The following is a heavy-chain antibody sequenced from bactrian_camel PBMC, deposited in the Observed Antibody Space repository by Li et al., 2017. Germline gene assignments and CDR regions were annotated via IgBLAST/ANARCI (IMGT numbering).Heavy chain of an antibody. J-gene: IGHJ4*01. Sequence: VQLVESGGGSVQAGGSLRLSCAVSGVTSGGYCLGWFRQAPGKEREAVAITENDDGTTHYADSVKGRFTISRDNAKNTLYLQMNSLKTEDTAVYYCATRDYGLGFFHYWGQGTQVTVS. CDR1: GVTSGGYC. CDR2: TENDDGTT. D-gene: IGHD5*01. CDR3: ATRDYGLGFFHY. V-gene: IGHV3-2*01.